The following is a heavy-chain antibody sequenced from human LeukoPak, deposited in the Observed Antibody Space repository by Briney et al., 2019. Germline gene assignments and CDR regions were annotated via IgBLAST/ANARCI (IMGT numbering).Heavy chain of an antibody. CDR2: INHSGST. V-gene: IGHV4-34*01. CDR1: GGSFSGYY. CDR3: ARGANYYGSGSYYPLIDY. D-gene: IGHD3-10*01. J-gene: IGHJ4*02. Sequence: SETLSLTCAVYGGSFSGYYWSWIRQPPGKGLEWIGEINHSGSTNYNPSLKSRVTISVDTSKNQFSLKLSSVTAADTAVYYCARGANYYGSGSYYPLIDYWGQGTLVTVSS.